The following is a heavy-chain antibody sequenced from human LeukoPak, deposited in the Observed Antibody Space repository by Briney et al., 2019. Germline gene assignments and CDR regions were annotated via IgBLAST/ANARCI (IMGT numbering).Heavy chain of an antibody. Sequence: ASVKVSCKASGYTFTAYYMHWVRQAPGQGLEWMGWIKSNSGGTNYAQKFQGRVTMTRDTSISTVYMELSGLTSDDTAVYYCARDRGMATVAGMDVWGQGTTLIVSS. D-gene: IGHD5-24*01. CDR3: ARDRGMATVAGMDV. J-gene: IGHJ6*02. CDR1: GYTFTAYY. CDR2: IKSNSGGT. V-gene: IGHV1-2*02.